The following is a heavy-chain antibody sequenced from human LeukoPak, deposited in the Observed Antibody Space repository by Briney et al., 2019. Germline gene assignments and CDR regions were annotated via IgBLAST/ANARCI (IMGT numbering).Heavy chain of an antibody. J-gene: IGHJ6*03. CDR1: GGSIRSSSYY. V-gene: IGHV4-39*01. Sequence: SETLSLTCTVSGGSIRSSSYYWGWIRQSPGKGLEWIGSIYYSGSTHYKPSLKRRVTISVDTSKNQFSLKLSSVTAADTAVYYCAKNTYYYYYYMDVWGKGTTVTVSS. CDR2: IYYSGST. CDR3: AKNTYYYYYYMDV.